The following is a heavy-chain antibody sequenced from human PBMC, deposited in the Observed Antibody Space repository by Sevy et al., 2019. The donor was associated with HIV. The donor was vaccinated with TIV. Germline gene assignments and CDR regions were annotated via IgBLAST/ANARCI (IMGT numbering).Heavy chain of an antibody. D-gene: IGHD3-10*01. Sequence: ASVKVSCKASGGTFSSYAISWVRQAPGQGLEWMGGIIPIFGTANYAQKFQGRVTITADESTSTAYMELSSLRSEDTAVYYCARGKNSYYYGSGSYDTYYYYGMGVWGQGTTVTVSS. CDR3: ARGKNSYYYGSGSYDTYYYYGMGV. V-gene: IGHV1-69*13. J-gene: IGHJ6*02. CDR2: IIPIFGTA. CDR1: GGTFSSYA.